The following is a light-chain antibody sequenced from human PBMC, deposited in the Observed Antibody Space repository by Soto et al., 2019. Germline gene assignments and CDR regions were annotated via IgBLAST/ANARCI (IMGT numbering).Light chain of an antibody. CDR2: DAS. CDR1: ESISSY. V-gene: IGKV3-11*01. J-gene: IGKJ4*01. CDR3: QQRSRT. Sequence: EVVLTQSPATLSLSSGERATLSCRASESISSYLAWYQQKPGQVPRLLIYDASNRATGIPARFIGSGSGTDFTLTIASLDPDDFAVYYCQQRSRTFGGGTKVEIK.